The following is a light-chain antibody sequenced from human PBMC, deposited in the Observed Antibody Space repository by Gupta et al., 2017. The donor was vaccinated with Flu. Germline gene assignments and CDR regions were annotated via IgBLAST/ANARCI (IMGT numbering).Light chain of an antibody. J-gene: IGKJ1*01. CDR2: KAS. Sequence: DMQMIQSPTILTASVGDTVTITCRASQSLSTWFALYQQKPGKAPKLLIDKASSLEDGVQSRFSGSGSGTEFNLTITCLQPDDFATYYCQQFHSYWTFGQGTKVEIK. CDR1: QSLSTW. CDR3: QQFHSYWT. V-gene: IGKV1-5*03.